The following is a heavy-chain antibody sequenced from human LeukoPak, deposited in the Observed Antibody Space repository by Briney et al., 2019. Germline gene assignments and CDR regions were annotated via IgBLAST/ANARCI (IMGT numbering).Heavy chain of an antibody. CDR2: IKQDGNEK. J-gene: IGHJ4*02. D-gene: IGHD3-10*01. V-gene: IGHV3-7*01. CDR1: GFRFNTYW. Sequence: GGSLRLSCAASGFRFNTYWMSWVRQAPGKGLEWVANIKQDGNEKYYADSVKGRFTISRDNGKNSLDLQMNSLRADDTAVYYCARDTLGEGEDADYAVYYFDYWGQGTVVTVSS. CDR3: ARDTLGEGEDADYAVYYFDY.